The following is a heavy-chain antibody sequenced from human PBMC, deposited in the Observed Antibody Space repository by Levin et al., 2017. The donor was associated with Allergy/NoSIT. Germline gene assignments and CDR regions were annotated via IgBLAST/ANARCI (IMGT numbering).Heavy chain of an antibody. CDR3: VREFCSGSGCYYLDV. CDR1: GFTFGSFE. J-gene: IGHJ6*03. V-gene: IGHV3-48*03. CDR2: ISSVGHTI. Sequence: SGGSLRLSCAASGFTFGSFEMNWVRQAPGGGLEWISYISSVGHTIYYADSVKGRFSISRDNAKNSLFLQMNSLRAEDTAVYYCVREFCSGSGCYYLDVWGKGTTVTVSS. D-gene: IGHD2-15*01.